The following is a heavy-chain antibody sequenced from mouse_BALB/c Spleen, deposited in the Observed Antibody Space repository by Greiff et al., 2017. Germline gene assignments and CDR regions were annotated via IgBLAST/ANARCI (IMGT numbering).Heavy chain of an antibody. D-gene: IGHD2-4*01. V-gene: IGHV1-4*01. J-gene: IGHJ3*01. Sequence: VQLQQSGAELARPGASVKMSCKASGYTFTSYTMHWVKQRPGQGLEWIGYINPSSGYTNYNQKFKDKATLTADKSSSTAYMQVRSLTSEDSAVYYCASSSTMIMTRGFADWGQGTLVTVSA. CDR1: GYTFTSYT. CDR3: ASSSTMIMTRGFAD. CDR2: INPSSGYT.